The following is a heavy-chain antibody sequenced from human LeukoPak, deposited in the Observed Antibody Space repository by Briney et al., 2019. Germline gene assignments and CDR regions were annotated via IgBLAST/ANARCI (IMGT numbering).Heavy chain of an antibody. J-gene: IGHJ6*02. CDR2: ISAYNGNT. Sequence: ASVKVSCKASGYTFTSYGISWVRQAPGQGLEWMGWISAYNGNTNYALKLQGRATMTTDTSTSTAYMELRSLRSDDTAVYYCARSNYGGNPGTRPPYPPNVWGQGTTVTVSS. CDR1: GYTFTSYG. V-gene: IGHV1-18*01. D-gene: IGHD4-23*01. CDR3: ARSNYGGNPGTRPPYPPNV.